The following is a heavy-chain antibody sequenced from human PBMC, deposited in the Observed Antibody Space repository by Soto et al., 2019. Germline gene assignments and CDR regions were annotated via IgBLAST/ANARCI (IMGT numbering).Heavy chain of an antibody. Sequence: GGSLRLSCAASGFTFSSYAMSWVRQAPGKGLEWVSAISGSGGSTYYADSVKGRFTISRDNSKNTLYLQMNSLRAEDTAVYYCAKVSRGYGIGDFWTVPGGFDPWGQETLVTVS. D-gene: IGHD3-3*01. CDR3: AKVSRGYGIGDFWTVPGGFDP. J-gene: IGHJ5*02. CDR2: ISGSGGST. CDR1: GFTFSSYA. V-gene: IGHV3-23*01.